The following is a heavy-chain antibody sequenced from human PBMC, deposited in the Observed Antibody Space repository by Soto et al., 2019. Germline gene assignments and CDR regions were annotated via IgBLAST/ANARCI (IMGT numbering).Heavy chain of an antibody. CDR2: IYYSENT. J-gene: IGHJ6*02. V-gene: IGHV4-30-4*01. CDR1: GVSISSGDYY. D-gene: IGHD3-10*01. CDR3: ATMVRGVMYHYAMDV. Sequence: PSETLSLTCTVSGVSISSGDYYWSWIRQTPGKGLEWIGYIYYSENTYSNPSLKSRVTISGDTSKNQFSLKLSSVTAADTAVYYCATMVRGVMYHYAMDVWGQGTTVTVSS.